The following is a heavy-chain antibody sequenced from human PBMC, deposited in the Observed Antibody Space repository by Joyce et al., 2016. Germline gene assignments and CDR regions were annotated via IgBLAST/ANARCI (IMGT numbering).Heavy chain of an antibody. Sequence: QLVESGGGVVKPGGSLRLSCEASGSTFSSSSMSWFRQAPGKGLGWVAAISGTSYYRFHAETVRGRFTVSRDNAKKTLYLQMNSLRAEDSAVFYCARGGISYYYAMDVWGQGTTVTISS. CDR1: GSTFSSSS. D-gene: IGHD3-16*01. CDR2: ISGTSYYR. CDR3: ARGGISYYYAMDV. V-gene: IGHV3-21*01. J-gene: IGHJ6*02.